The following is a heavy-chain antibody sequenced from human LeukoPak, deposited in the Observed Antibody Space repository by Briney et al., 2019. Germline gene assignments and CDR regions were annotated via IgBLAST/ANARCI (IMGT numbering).Heavy chain of an antibody. J-gene: IGHJ1*01. CDR2: IYHSGST. CDR1: GGSISSGGYS. V-gene: IGHV4-30-2*01. CDR3: ARGTSIAVAGHPEYFQH. Sequence: SQTLSLTCAVSGGSISSGGYSWSWIRQPPGTGLEWIGYIYHSGSTYYNPSLKSRVTISVDTSKNQFSLKLSSVTAADTAVYYCARGTSIAVAGHPEYFQHWGQGTLVTVSS. D-gene: IGHD6-19*01.